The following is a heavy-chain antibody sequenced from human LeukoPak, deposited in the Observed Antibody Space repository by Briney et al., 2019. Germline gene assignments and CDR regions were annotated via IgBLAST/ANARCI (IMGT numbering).Heavy chain of an antibody. D-gene: IGHD4-17*01. V-gene: IGHV3-7*01. J-gene: IGHJ4*02. CDR1: GFTFSNYW. CDR3: ARLNDYGDYSLDY. Sequence: PGGSLRLSCVASGFTFSNYWMSWVRQAPGKGLEWVANIKQAGNEKYYVDSVKGRFTISRDNAKNSLYLQVDSLRAEDTAEYYCARLNDYGDYSLDYWGQGTLVTVSS. CDR2: IKQAGNEK.